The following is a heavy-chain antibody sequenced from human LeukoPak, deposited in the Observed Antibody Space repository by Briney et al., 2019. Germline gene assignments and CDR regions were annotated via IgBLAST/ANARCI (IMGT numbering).Heavy chain of an antibody. Sequence: PSETLSLPCAVYGGSFSGYYWSWIRQPPGKGLEWIGEINHSGSTNYNPSLKSRVTISVDTSKNQFSLKLSSVTAADTAVYYCARGPSIVGNYYYYYGMDVWGQGTTVTVSS. J-gene: IGHJ6*02. CDR3: ARGPSIVGNYYYYYGMDV. D-gene: IGHD1-26*01. CDR1: GGSFSGYY. V-gene: IGHV4-34*01. CDR2: INHSGST.